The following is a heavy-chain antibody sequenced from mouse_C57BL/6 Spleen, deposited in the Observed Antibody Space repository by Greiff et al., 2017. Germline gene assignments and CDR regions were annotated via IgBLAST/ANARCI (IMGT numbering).Heavy chain of an antibody. V-gene: IGHV1-42*01. CDR2: INPSTGGT. CDR3: ARDGTTVVPFAY. CDR1: GYSFTGYY. Sequence: VQLQQSGPELVKPGASVKISCKASGYSFTGYYMNWVKQSPEKSLEWIGEINPSTGGTTNNQKFKAKATLTVDKSSSTAYMQFKSLTSEDSAVYYCARDGTTVVPFAYWGQGTLVTVSA. D-gene: IGHD1-1*01. J-gene: IGHJ3*01.